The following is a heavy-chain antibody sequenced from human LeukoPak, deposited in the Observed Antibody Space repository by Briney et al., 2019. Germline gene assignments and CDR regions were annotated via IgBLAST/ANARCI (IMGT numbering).Heavy chain of an antibody. CDR1: GNSITSDF. V-gene: IGHV4-59*08. CDR3: ARLDCLSNECYNY. CDR2: INYSGRS. J-gene: IGHJ4*02. D-gene: IGHD2/OR15-2a*01. Sequence: SETLSLTCSVSGNSITSDFWSWIRQSPGKGLEWIGYINYSGRSEYDPSLKSRVTISVDRSTKRVSLKMRSVTAADTAVYYCARLDCLSNECYNYWAAGALVTVSS.